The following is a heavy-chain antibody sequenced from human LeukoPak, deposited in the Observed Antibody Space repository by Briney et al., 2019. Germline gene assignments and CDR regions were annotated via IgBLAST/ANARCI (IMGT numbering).Heavy chain of an antibody. Sequence: PGGSLRLSCAASGFTFSSYAMSWVRQAPGKGLEWVSAISGSGGSTYYADSVKGRFTISRDNSKNTLYLQMNSLRAEDTAVYYCANDSPDTAMGYYYYYGMDVWGQGTTVTVSS. V-gene: IGHV3-23*01. D-gene: IGHD5-18*01. J-gene: IGHJ6*02. CDR3: ANDSPDTAMGYYYYYGMDV. CDR1: GFTFSSYA. CDR2: ISGSGGST.